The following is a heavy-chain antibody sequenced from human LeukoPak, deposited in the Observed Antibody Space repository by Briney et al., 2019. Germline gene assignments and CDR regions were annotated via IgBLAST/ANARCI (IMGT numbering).Heavy chain of an antibody. Sequence: GTLRLSCAASGFTFSSYGMSWVRQAPGKGLEWIGEINHSGSTNYNPSLKSRVTISVDTSKNQFSLKLSSVTAADTAVYYCARDTTTVSYYFDYWGQGTLVTVSS. CDR2: INHSGST. D-gene: IGHD4-17*01. J-gene: IGHJ4*02. V-gene: IGHV4-34*01. CDR3: ARDTTTVSYYFDY. CDR1: GFTFSSYG.